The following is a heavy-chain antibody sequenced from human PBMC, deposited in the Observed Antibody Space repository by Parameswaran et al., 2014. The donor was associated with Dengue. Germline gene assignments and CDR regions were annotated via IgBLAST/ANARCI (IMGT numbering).Heavy chain of an antibody. Sequence: WVRQAPGQGLEWMGRIIPILGIANYAQKFQGRVTITADKSTSTAYMELSSLRSEDTAVYYCARDETTWLRYFDWVSGMDVWGQGTTVTVSS. D-gene: IGHD3-9*01. J-gene: IGHJ6*02. CDR3: ARDETTWLRYFDWVSGMDV. CDR2: IIPILGIA. V-gene: IGHV1-69*04.